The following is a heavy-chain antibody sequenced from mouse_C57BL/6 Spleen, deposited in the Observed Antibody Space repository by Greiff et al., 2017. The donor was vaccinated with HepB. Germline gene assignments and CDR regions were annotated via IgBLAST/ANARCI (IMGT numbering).Heavy chain of an antibody. CDR1: GYTFTSYW. J-gene: IGHJ3*01. Sequence: VQLKESGAELVMPGASVKLSCKASGYTFTSYWMHWVKQRPGQGLEWIGEIDPSDSYTNYNQKFKGKSTLTVDKSSSTAYMQLSSLTSEDSAVYYCAREGTGTDWGQGTLVTVSA. V-gene: IGHV1-69*01. CDR2: IDPSDSYT. D-gene: IGHD4-1*01. CDR3: AREGTGTD.